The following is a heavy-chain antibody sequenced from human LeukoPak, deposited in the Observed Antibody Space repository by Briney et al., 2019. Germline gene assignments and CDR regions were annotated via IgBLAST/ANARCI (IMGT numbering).Heavy chain of an antibody. D-gene: IGHD4-17*01. CDR3: ARLNDYGDDN. Sequence: SQTLSPTCTVSGGSISSGDYYWSWIRQPPGKGLEWIGYIYYSGSTYYNPSLKSRVTISVDKSKNQFSLKLSSVTAADTAVYYCARLNDYGDDNWGQGTLVTVSS. J-gene: IGHJ4*02. V-gene: IGHV4-30-4*01. CDR2: IYYSGST. CDR1: GGSISSGDYY.